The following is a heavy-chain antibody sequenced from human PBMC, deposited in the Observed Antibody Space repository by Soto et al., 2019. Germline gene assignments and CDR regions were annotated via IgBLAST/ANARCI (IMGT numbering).Heavy chain of an antibody. V-gene: IGHV3-64*01. CDR2: ISSNGGST. CDR3: AREGTSGTSFDY. J-gene: IGHJ4*02. D-gene: IGHD1-7*01. CDR1: GFTFSSYA. Sequence: EVQLVESGGGLVQPGGSLRLSCAASGFTFSSYAMHWVRQAPGKGLEYVSAISSNGGSTYYANSVKGRFTISRDNYKNTLYLQMGSRRAEDMAVYYCAREGTSGTSFDYWGQGTLVTVSS.